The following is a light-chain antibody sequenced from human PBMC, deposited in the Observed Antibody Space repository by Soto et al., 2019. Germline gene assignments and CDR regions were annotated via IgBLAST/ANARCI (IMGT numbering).Light chain of an antibody. CDR1: QRVSSN. Sequence: EIVMTQSPATLSVSPGERATLSCRASQRVSSNLAWYQQKPGQAPRLLIYGASTRATGIPARFSGSGSGTEFTLTISSLQSEDFATYYCQQLNSYPSTFGGGTKVEIK. J-gene: IGKJ4*01. V-gene: IGKV3-15*01. CDR2: GAS. CDR3: QQLNSYPST.